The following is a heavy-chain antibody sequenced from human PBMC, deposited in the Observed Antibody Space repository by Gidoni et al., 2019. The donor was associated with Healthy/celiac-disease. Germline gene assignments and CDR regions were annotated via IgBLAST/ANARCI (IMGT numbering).Heavy chain of an antibody. CDR1: GFTFSSYR. V-gene: IGHV3-21*01. J-gene: IGHJ6*03. CDR2: ISSSSSYI. Sequence: EVQLVESGGGLVKHGGSLRISCAAAGFTFSSYRMNWVRQAPGKGLEWVSSISSSSSYIYYADSVKGRFTISRDNAKNSLYLQMNSLRAEDTAVYYCARDGNYYGSGSYYMVYYYYMDVWGKGTTVTVSS. CDR3: ARDGNYYGSGSYYMVYYYYMDV. D-gene: IGHD3-10*01.